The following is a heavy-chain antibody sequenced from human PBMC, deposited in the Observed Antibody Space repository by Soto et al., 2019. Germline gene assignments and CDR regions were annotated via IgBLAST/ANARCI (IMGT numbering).Heavy chain of an antibody. CDR2: IYWDDDK. J-gene: IGHJ5*02. CDR3: AHIPNYYQYDWFDP. D-gene: IGHD3-16*01. Sequence: KESGPTLVKPTQTLTLTCTFSGFSLTTRGVGVGWIRQPPGKALECLALIYWDDDKRYSPSLQSRLSNTKDTSKNQVVLTMTNVDPVDTATYYCAHIPNYYQYDWFDPWGQGTLVSVSS. CDR1: GFSLTTRGVG. V-gene: IGHV2-5*02.